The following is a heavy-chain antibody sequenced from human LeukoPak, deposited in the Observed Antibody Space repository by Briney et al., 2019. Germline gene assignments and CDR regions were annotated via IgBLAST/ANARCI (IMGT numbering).Heavy chain of an antibody. V-gene: IGHV3-23*01. CDR3: AKDSHWILFDD. CDR1: GFTFSSYG. CDR2: IGGSGTRT. Sequence: GGSLRLSCAASGFTFSSYGMHWVRQAPGKGLEWVSGIGGSGTRTYYADSVKGRFTISRDNSKNTLYLQMNILRDEDTAVYYCAKDSHWILFDDWGQGTLVTVSS. D-gene: IGHD2-2*03. J-gene: IGHJ4*02.